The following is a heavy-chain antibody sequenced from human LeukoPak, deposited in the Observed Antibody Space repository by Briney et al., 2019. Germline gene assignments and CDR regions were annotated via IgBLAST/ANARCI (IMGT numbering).Heavy chain of an antibody. CDR3: ARRYYYDSSGYSDAFDI. V-gene: IGHV3-21*01. J-gene: IGHJ3*02. CDR1: AFTFSSYS. CDR2: ISSSSSYI. Sequence: PGGSLRLSCAASAFTFSSYSMNWVRQAPGKGLEWVSSISSSSSYIYYADSVKGRFTISRDNAKNSLYLQMNSLRAEDTAVYYCARRYYYDSSGYSDAFDIWGQGTMVTVSS. D-gene: IGHD3-22*01.